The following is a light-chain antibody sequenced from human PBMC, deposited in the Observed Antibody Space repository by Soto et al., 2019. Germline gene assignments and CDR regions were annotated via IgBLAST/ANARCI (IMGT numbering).Light chain of an antibody. CDR2: AAS. CDR3: QRYYNAPFT. V-gene: IGKV1-27*01. Sequence: DIQMTQSPSSLSASVGDRVTITCRASQGIKNYLAWYQQKPGETXKLLIYAASTLESGIPPRFSGSGSGTDFNLTINNLQPEDVATYYCQRYYNAPFTFGGGTKV. J-gene: IGKJ4*01. CDR1: QGIKNY.